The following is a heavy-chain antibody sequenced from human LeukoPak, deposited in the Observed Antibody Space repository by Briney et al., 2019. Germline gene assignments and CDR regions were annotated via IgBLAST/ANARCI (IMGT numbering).Heavy chain of an antibody. J-gene: IGHJ4*02. CDR3: ARGPEMATITSFDY. CDR2: IYYSGST. D-gene: IGHD5-24*01. Sequence: SETLSLTCTVSGGSISSYYWSWIRQPPGKGLEWIGYIYYSGSTNYNPSLKSRVTISVDTSKSQFSLKLSSVTAADTAVYYCARGPEMATITSFDYWGQGTLVTVSS. CDR1: GGSISSYY. V-gene: IGHV4-59*01.